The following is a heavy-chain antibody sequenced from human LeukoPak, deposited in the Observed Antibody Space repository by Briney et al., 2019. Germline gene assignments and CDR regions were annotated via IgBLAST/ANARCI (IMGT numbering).Heavy chain of an antibody. CDR1: GFTFSSYW. J-gene: IGHJ4*02. CDR3: ARSIAVAGTDDY. Sequence: GGSLRLSCAASGFTFSSYWMHWVRQAPGKGLEWVSYISSSGSTIYYADSVKGRFTISRDNAKNSLYLQMNSLRAEDTAVYYCARSIAVAGTDDYWGQGTLVTVSS. CDR2: ISSSGSTI. V-gene: IGHV3-48*04. D-gene: IGHD6-19*01.